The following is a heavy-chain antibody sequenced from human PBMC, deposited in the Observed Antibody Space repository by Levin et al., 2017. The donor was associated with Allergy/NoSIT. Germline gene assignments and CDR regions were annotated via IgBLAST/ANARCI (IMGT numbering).Heavy chain of an antibody. CDR1: GFSFSDYY. V-gene: IGHV3-72*01. CDR2: MRNRANSYTT. CDR3: TRVIYGGGTNALDI. Sequence: GGSLRLSCEASGFSFSDYYMDWVRQTPGKRLEWIGRMRNRANSYTTVYAASVKGRFTISGDDSENSVYLQMISLETEDTAVYYCTRVIYGGGTNALDIWGQGTVVTVSS. J-gene: IGHJ3*02. D-gene: IGHD3-3*01.